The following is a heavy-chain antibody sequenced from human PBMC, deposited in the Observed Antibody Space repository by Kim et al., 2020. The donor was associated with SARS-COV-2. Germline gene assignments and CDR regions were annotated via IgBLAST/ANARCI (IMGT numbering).Heavy chain of an antibody. CDR3: ARDKSIAARRGSDGMDV. D-gene: IGHD6-6*01. CDR1: GYTFTGYY. V-gene: IGHV1-2*02. Sequence: ASVKVSCKASGYTFTGYYMHWVRQAPGQGLEWMGWINPNSGGTNYAQKFRGRVTMTRDTSISTAYMELSRLRSDDTAVYYCARDKSIAARRGSDGMDVWGQGTTVTVSS. CDR2: INPNSGGT. J-gene: IGHJ6*02.